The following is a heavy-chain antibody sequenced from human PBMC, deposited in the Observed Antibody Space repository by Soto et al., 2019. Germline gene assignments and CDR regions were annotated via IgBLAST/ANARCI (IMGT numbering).Heavy chain of an antibody. V-gene: IGHV3-72*01. Sequence: GGSLRLSCAASGFTFSDHYMDWVRQAPGKGLEWVGRTRNKANSYTTEYAASVKGRFTISRDDSKNSLYLQMNSLKTEDTAVYYCAREGGYNTRPFDYWGQGTLVTVS. CDR2: TRNKANSYTT. J-gene: IGHJ4*02. CDR1: GFTFSDHY. D-gene: IGHD5-12*01. CDR3: AREGGYNTRPFDY.